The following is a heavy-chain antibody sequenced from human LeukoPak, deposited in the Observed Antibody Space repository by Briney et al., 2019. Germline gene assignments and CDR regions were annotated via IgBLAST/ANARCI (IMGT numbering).Heavy chain of an antibody. CDR2: ISGSGGST. D-gene: IGHD1-1*01. Sequence: PGGSLRLSCAASGFTFSSYAMSWVRQAPGKGLEWVSAISGSGGSTYYADSARGRFTISRDNSKNTLYLQMNSLRAEDTAVYYCAKDPLPHDPDYYFDYWGQGTLVIVSS. V-gene: IGHV3-23*01. CDR3: AKDPLPHDPDYYFDY. CDR1: GFTFSSYA. J-gene: IGHJ4*02.